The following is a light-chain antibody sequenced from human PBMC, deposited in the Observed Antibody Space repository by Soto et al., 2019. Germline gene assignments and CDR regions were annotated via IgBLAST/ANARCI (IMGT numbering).Light chain of an antibody. Sequence: DIQMTQSPSSLSASVGDRVTITCQASQNINNYLNWYQQKPGRAPKLLIYDASNLEARVPSRFRGSGSGTDFTFTISRLQPEDIATYYCQQYENLLTFGQGTRLEIK. CDR3: QQYENLLT. CDR1: QNINNY. CDR2: DAS. V-gene: IGKV1-33*01. J-gene: IGKJ5*01.